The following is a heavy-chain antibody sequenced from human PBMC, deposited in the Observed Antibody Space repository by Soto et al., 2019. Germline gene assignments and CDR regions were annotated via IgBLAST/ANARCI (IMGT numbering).Heavy chain of an antibody. CDR1: GFSFTAYI. V-gene: IGHV3-23*01. CDR3: AKGGCLDD. CDR2: ISVSGDKT. J-gene: IGHJ4*02. Sequence: EVHLLESGGDLVQPGGSLRLSCAASGFSFTAYIMSWFRQAPGQGLEWVSAISVSGDKTYYADSVKGRFTISRDDAKNTLYLQLNRLRVDDTAIYYCAKGGCLDDCGQVTRVTVSS. D-gene: IGHD2-8*01.